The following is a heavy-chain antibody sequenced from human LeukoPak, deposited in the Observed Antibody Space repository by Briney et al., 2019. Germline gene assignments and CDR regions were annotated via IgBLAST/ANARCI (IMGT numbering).Heavy chain of an antibody. CDR3: AKGQVYYYHSSGYLGYFDY. Sequence: GGSLRLSCAASAFTFDDYAMHWVRQAPGKGLGWVSAISGSGGSTYYGDTVKGQFTIYRDNSKNTLYLKMNSLRAEDTAVYYCAKGQVYYYHSSGYLGYFDYWGQGTLVTVSS. CDR2: ISGSGGST. CDR1: AFTFDDYA. V-gene: IGHV3-23*01. D-gene: IGHD3-22*01. J-gene: IGHJ4*02.